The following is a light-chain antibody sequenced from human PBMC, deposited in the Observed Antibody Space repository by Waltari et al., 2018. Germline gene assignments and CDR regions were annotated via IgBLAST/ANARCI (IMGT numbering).Light chain of an antibody. CDR1: KLGDRL. CDR2: QDD. J-gene: IGLJ2*01. V-gene: IGLV3-1*01. CDR3: QTWDTTSVI. Sequence: SYELTQPPSISVSPGQAVSITCSGDKLGDRLAFWYQQRPGQSPSLVIYQDDKRPSGIPERFSGSTSGHTATLTISGTHPLDAAYYYCQTWDTTSVIFGGGTRLTVL.